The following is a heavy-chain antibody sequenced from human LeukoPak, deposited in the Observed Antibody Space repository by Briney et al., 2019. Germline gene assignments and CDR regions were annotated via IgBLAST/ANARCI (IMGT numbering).Heavy chain of an antibody. J-gene: IGHJ3*02. CDR1: GFTFSSYG. V-gene: IGHV3-30*03. CDR2: ISYDGSNK. D-gene: IGHD2-21*02. CDR3: ARGCGGDCSGDAFDI. Sequence: GRSLRLSCAASGFTFSSYGMRWVRQAPGKGLEWVAVISYDGSNKYYADSVKGRLTISRDNSKNTLYLQMNSLRAEDTAVYYCARGCGGDCSGDAFDIWGQGTMVTVSS.